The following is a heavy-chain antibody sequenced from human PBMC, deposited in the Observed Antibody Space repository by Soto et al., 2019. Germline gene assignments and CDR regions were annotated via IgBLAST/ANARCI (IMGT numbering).Heavy chain of an antibody. V-gene: IGHV4-31*03. J-gene: IGHJ1*01. Sequence: QGQLQESRPGLVKPSQTMSLTSTVSGGSISSGDYYWGWIRQYPGKGLEWIGYIHHTGSLDYNPSLRGRLSMSLGKCKNQFPLKLPCVTAADTAVYYSATGQTAATGRVGELECWGPGTRVTVSA. D-gene: IGHD3-10*01. CDR1: GGSISSGDYY. CDR3: ATGQTAATGRVGELEC. CDR2: IHHTGSL.